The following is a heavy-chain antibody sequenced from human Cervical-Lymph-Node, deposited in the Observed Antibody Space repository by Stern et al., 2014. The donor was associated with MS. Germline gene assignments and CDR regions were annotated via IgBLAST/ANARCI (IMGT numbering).Heavy chain of an antibody. Sequence: QVQLVQSGAEVKKPGASVKVSCKASGYSFTSHYMHWVRQAPGQGLEWVGIIKPSGDSASYAQKLQGRVTMPRDTSTSTVYMELSSLRSEDTAVYYCASGTGSKRPTGNYWGQGTLVTVSS. D-gene: IGHD3/OR15-3a*01. CDR3: ASGTGSKRPTGNY. V-gene: IGHV1-46*01. CDR2: IKPSGDSA. CDR1: GYSFTSHY. J-gene: IGHJ4*02.